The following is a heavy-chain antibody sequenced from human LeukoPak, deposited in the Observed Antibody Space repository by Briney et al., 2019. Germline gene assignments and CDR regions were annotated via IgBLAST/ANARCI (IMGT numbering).Heavy chain of an antibody. CDR2: INPSGGST. D-gene: IGHD3-22*01. CDR3: ARDARPYYYDSSGFVDY. CDR1: GYTFTGYY. Sequence: ASVKVSCKASGYTFTGYYMHWVRQAPGQGLEWMGIINPSGGSTSYAQKFQGRVTMTRDTSTSTVYMELSSLRSEDTAVYYCARDARPYYYDSSGFVDYWGQGTLVTVSS. V-gene: IGHV1-46*01. J-gene: IGHJ4*02.